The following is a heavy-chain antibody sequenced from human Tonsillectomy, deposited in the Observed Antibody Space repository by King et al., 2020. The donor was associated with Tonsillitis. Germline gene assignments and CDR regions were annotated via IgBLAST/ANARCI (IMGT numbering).Heavy chain of an antibody. CDR1: GFTFSSFA. CDR2: MSGSGDST. D-gene: IGHD6-13*01. CDR3: AKGFSGVYRAFDF. Sequence: VQLVESGGGLVQPGGSLRLSCAASGFTFSSFAMNWVRQAPGKGLEWVSAMSGSGDSTYFADSVKGRFTISRDYSKNTLYLVMNSLRAEDTDVYYCAKGFSGVYRAFDFWGQGTMVTVSS. J-gene: IGHJ3*01. V-gene: IGHV3-23*04.